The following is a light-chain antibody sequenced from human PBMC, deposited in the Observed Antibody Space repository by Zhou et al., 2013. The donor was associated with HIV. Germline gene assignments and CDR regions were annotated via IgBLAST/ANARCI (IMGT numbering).Light chain of an antibody. CDR3: QQRSNWLT. CDR2: DAS. J-gene: IGKJ4*01. V-gene: IGKV3-11*01. Sequence: IVMTQSPVTLSVSPGERATLSCRASQSVSSYLAWYQQKPGQAPRLLIYDASNRATGIPARFSGSGSGTDFTLTISSLEPEDSAVYYCQQRSNWLTFGGGTKVEIK. CDR1: QSVSSY.